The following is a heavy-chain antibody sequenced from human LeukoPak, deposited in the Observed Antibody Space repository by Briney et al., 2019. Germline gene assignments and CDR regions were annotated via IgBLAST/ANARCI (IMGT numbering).Heavy chain of an antibody. CDR2: INPNSGGT. J-gene: IGHJ3*02. D-gene: IGHD6-13*01. Sequence: ASVKVSCKASGYTFTGYYMHWVRQAPGQGLGWMGWINPNSGGTNYAQKFQGRVTMTRDTSISTAYMELSRLRSDDTAVYYCASAGIAAAADAFDIWGQGTMVTVSS. CDR3: ASAGIAAAADAFDI. CDR1: GYTFTGYY. V-gene: IGHV1-2*02.